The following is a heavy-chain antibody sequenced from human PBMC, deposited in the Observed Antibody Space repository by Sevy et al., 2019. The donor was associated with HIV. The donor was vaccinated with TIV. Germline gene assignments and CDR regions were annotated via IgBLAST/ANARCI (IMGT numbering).Heavy chain of an antibody. CDR3: ARHQETTVVSSFDH. D-gene: IGHD4-17*01. V-gene: IGHV4-38-2*01. J-gene: IGHJ4*02. Sequence: SETLSLTCGVSGFPISSGLYWGWIWQPPGKGLEWIASIYHSGSTYYNPSLKTRVTISVDTSKNQFSLKLSSVTATDTAVYYCARHQETTVVSSFDHWGQGALVTVSS. CDR1: GFPISSGLY. CDR2: IYHSGST.